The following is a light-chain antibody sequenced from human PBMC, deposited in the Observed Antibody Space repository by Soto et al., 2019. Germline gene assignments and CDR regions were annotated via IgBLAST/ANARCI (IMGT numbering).Light chain of an antibody. Sequence: DIQLTQSPSFLSASVGDRVIITCRASQGISSSLAWYQQKPGKAPKLLIYAASTLQSGVPSRFSGSGSGTEFTLTISSLQPEDFATYYCQQLNSYPRTFGQGTKVEIK. V-gene: IGKV1-9*01. J-gene: IGKJ1*01. CDR2: AAS. CDR1: QGISSS. CDR3: QQLNSYPRT.